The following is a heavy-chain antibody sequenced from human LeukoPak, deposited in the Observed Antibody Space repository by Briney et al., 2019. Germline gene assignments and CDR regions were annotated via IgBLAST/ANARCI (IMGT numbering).Heavy chain of an antibody. D-gene: IGHD1-1*01. Sequence: GGSLRLSCAVSRINFNDAWMSRVRQAPGKGLEWVGRLKSRGSGGTADYSAPVKGRFTVSRDDSQNTLYLQMNSLKIDDTAVYFCSWELDVSFGRRLEHWGQGTLVTVAS. CDR1: RINFNDAW. J-gene: IGHJ5*02. V-gene: IGHV3-15*01. CDR3: SWELDVSFGRRLEH. CDR2: LKSRGSGGTA.